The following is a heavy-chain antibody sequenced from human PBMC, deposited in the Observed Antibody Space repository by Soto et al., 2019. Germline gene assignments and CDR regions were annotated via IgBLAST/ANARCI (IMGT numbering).Heavy chain of an antibody. CDR1: GFSLSTSGMC. Sequence: SGPTLVNLPQTLTLTCTFSGFSLSTSGMCVSWIRQPPGKALEWLALIDWDDDKYYSTSLKTRLTISKDTSKNQVGLTMTNMDPVDTATYYCARMPPYYDFWSGYVDYYGMDVWGQGTTVTVSS. CDR2: IDWDDDK. J-gene: IGHJ6*02. V-gene: IGHV2-70*01. CDR3: ARMPPYYDFWSGYVDYYGMDV. D-gene: IGHD3-3*01.